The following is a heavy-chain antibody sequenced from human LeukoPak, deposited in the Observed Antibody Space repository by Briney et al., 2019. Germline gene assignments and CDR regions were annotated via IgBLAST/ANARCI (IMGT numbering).Heavy chain of an antibody. CDR1: GFTFDDYA. J-gene: IGHJ4*02. V-gene: IGHV3-9*01. CDR2: ISWNSGSI. D-gene: IGHD1-26*01. CDR3: AKGPQSFPPDY. Sequence: PSGGSLRLSCAASGFTFDDYAMHWVRQAPGKGLEWVSGISWNSGSIGYADSVKGRFTISRDNAKNSLYLQMNSLRAEDTALYYCAKGPQSFPPDYWGQGTLVTVSS.